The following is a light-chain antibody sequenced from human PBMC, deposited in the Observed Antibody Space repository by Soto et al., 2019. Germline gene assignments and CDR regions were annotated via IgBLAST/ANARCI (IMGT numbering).Light chain of an antibody. V-gene: IGKV3-20*01. CDR2: GAS. J-gene: IGKJ2*01. CDR3: QKYAGLPYT. Sequence: EIVLTQSPGHLSLSPGERANLSCRASQSVSSNYLAWYQQKPGQTPRLLIYGASTRATGIPDRFSGSGSGTDFTLTISRLEPEDCAVYYCQKYAGLPYTFGHGNQLAIQ. CDR1: QSVSSNY.